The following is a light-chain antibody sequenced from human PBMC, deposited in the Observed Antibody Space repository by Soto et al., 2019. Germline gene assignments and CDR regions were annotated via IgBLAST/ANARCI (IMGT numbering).Light chain of an antibody. Sequence: QAVVTQPPSVSGAPGQRVTISCTGSSSNIGAGYDVHWYQQLPGTAPKLLIYGNINRPSGVPDRFSGSKSGTSASLAITGLQPEDEADYYCQSYDSSLSGVVFGGGTQLTVL. CDR3: QSYDSSLSGVV. CDR2: GNI. J-gene: IGLJ2*01. V-gene: IGLV1-40*01. CDR1: SSNIGAGYD.